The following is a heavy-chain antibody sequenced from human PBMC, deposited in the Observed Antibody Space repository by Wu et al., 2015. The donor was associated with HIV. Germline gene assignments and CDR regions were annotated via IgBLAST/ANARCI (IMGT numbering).Heavy chain of an antibody. CDR2: IIPIFGKT. V-gene: IGHV1-69*18. J-gene: IGHJ4*02. CDR3: ARERYYDYRPEGY. Sequence: QVQVVQSGPEVKKPGASVKVSCKTSGYSFMNYYVHWVRQAPGQGLEWMGRIIPIFGKTNYAQKFQGRVTITADESSTTAYMELSSLRSEDTAVYYCARERYYDYRPEGYWGQGTLVTVSS. CDR1: GYSFMNYY. D-gene: IGHD3-16*01.